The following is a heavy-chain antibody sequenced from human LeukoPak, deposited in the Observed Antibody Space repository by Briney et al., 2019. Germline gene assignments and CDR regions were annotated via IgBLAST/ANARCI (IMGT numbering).Heavy chain of an antibody. CDR1: GFTFSSYW. Sequence: PGGSLRLSCAASGFTFSSYWMSWVRQAPGKGLEWVANIKQDGSEKYYVDSVKGRFTISRDNAKNSLYLQMNSLRAEDTAVYYCAREGYDFWSGYFRFRGATRFDPWGQGTLVTVSS. CDR3: AREGYDFWSGYFRFRGATRFDP. V-gene: IGHV3-7*01. CDR2: IKQDGSEK. D-gene: IGHD3-3*01. J-gene: IGHJ5*02.